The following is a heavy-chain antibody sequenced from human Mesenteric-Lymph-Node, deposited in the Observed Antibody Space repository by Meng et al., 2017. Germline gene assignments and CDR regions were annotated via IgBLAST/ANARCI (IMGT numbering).Heavy chain of an antibody. J-gene: IGHJ3*02. CDR3: ARRGRIDLWSPPGTFDI. CDR1: GYNFSSYG. Sequence: GESLKISCQTSGYNFSSYGIGWVRQMPGKGLEWMGIIYPDDSDNRYSPSFQGQVTISADKSSGTAYLQWSSLKASDTAMYYCARRGRIDLWSPPGTFDIWGQGTMVTVSS. V-gene: IGHV5-51*01. CDR2: IYPDDSDN. D-gene: IGHD5-18*01.